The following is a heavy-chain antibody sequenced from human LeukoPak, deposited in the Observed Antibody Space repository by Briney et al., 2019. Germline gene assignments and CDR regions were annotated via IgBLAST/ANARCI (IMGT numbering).Heavy chain of an antibody. J-gene: IGHJ4*02. CDR3: TRMFYYGSSGYYPDH. CDR2: SRNKGRGYST. V-gene: IGHV3-72*01. Sequence: PSGGSLRLSCAASGFTFSDHHMDWVRQAPGKGLEWIGRSRNKGRGYSTAYAPSVEGRFTISRDEPKNSLYLQMNSLKTEDTAVYYCTRMFYYGSSGYYPDHWGQGTLVTVSS. D-gene: IGHD3-22*01. CDR1: GFTFSDHH.